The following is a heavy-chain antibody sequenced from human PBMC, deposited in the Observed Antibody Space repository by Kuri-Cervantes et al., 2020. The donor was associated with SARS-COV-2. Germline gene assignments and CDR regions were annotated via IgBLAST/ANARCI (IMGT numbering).Heavy chain of an antibody. V-gene: IGHV3-21*01. Sequence: GESLKISCAASGFTFSSYSMNWVRQAPGKGLEWVSSISSSSSYIYYADSVKGRFTISRDNAKSSLYLQTNSLRAEDTAVYYCARDRISSGWYVGYYFDYWGQGTLVTVSS. J-gene: IGHJ4*02. CDR3: ARDRISSGWYVGYYFDY. CDR1: GFTFSSYS. CDR2: ISSSSSYI. D-gene: IGHD6-19*01.